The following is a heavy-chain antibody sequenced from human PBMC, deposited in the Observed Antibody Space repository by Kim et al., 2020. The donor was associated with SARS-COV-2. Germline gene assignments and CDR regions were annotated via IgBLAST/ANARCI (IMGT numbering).Heavy chain of an antibody. J-gene: IGHJ4*02. D-gene: IGHD6-19*01. Sequence: SNPSLKSRVTISVDRSKNLFSLKLSSVPAADTAVYYCARVAVAGHYFDYWGQGTLVTVSS. V-gene: IGHV4-30-2*01. CDR3: ARVAVAGHYFDY.